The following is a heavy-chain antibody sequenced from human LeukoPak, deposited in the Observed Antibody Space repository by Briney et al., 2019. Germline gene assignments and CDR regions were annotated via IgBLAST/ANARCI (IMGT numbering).Heavy chain of an antibody. Sequence: GRSLRLSCAASGFTFSSYAMHWVRQVPGKGLVWVSRINSDGSSTTYADSVKGRFTISRDNARNTLYLQMNSLRAEDTAVYYCARGRGTIYMFDYWGQGTLVTVSS. V-gene: IGHV3-74*01. D-gene: IGHD2/OR15-2a*01. CDR3: ARGRGTIYMFDY. CDR2: INSDGSST. J-gene: IGHJ4*02. CDR1: GFTFSSYA.